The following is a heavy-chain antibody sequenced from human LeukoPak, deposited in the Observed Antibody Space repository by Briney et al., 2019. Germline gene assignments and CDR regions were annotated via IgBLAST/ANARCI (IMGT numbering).Heavy chain of an antibody. CDR3: ARAGGGGYNYGLDY. V-gene: IGHV3-11*04. J-gene: IGHJ4*02. CDR2: ISSSGSFI. CDR1: TFTFSDYY. Sequence: GGSLRLSCAASTFTFSDYYMSWIRQAPGKGLEWVSHISSSGSFIYYADSVKGRFTISRDNAKNSLDLQMSSLRDVDTAIYYCARAGGGGYNYGLDYWGQGILVAVSS. D-gene: IGHD5-18*01.